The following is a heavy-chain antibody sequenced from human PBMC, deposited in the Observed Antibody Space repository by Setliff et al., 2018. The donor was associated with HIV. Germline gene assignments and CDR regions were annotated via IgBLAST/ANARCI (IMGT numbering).Heavy chain of an antibody. CDR3: ARGYASGSGSYYYDY. J-gene: IGHJ4*02. D-gene: IGHD2-15*01. Sequence: ASVKVSCKASGYTFTSYDINWVRQATGQGLEWMGWMNPNSGNTGYAQKFQGRVTITRNTATSTAFMELSSLRSEDTAVYYCARGYASGSGSYYYDYWGQGTLVTVSS. V-gene: IGHV1-8*02. CDR1: GYTFTSYD. CDR2: MNPNSGNT.